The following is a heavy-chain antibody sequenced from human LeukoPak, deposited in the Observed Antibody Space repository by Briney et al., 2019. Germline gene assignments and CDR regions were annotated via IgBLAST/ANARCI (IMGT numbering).Heavy chain of an antibody. J-gene: IGHJ3*02. Sequence: GGSLRLSCAASGFNFSPYGMHWVRQPPGKGLEWVALISYDGSNKYFADSVKGRFTISRDNSKNTLYLQMNSLRAEDTAVYYCARESQSVYYDILTGYSIPHHDAFDIWGQGTMVTVSS. D-gene: IGHD3-9*01. CDR2: ISYDGSNK. CDR1: GFNFSPYG. V-gene: IGHV3-30*03. CDR3: ARESQSVYYDILTGYSIPHHDAFDI.